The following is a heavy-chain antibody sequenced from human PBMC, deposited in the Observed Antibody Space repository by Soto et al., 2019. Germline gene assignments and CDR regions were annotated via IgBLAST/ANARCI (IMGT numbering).Heavy chain of an antibody. Sequence: ASVKVSCKTSGYTFTAYDIYWVRQAPGQGLEWMGWINAGNGNTKYSQKFQGRVTISRDTSARTAYMELSSLRSEDTAVYYCARLSDADDGSGYWTFDLWGQGTMVTVSS. D-gene: IGHD3-22*01. J-gene: IGHJ3*01. CDR1: GYTFTAYD. CDR2: INAGNGNT. V-gene: IGHV1-3*01. CDR3: ARLSDADDGSGYWTFDL.